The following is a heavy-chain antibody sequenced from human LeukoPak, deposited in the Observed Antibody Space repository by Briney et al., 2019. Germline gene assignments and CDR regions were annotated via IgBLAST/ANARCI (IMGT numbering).Heavy chain of an antibody. CDR1: GFPFSSYA. D-gene: IGHD3-9*01. CDR2: IRYDGSNK. CDR3: AKSYDILY. V-gene: IGHV3-30*02. J-gene: IGHJ4*02. Sequence: QPGESLRLSCAASGFPFSSYAMSWVRQAPGKGLEWVAFIRYDGSNKYYADSVKGRFTISRDNSKNTLYLQMNSLRAEDTAVYYCAKSYDILYWGQGTLVTVSS.